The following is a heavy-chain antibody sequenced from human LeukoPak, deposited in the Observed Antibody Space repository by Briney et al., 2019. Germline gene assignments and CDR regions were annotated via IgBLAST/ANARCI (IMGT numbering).Heavy chain of an antibody. CDR3: ARPGGKWLTIDY. V-gene: IGHV4-34*01. Sequence: SETLSLTCAVYGGTFSGYYWSWIRQPPGKGLEWIGEINHSGSTNYNPSLKSRVTISVDTSKNQFSLKLSSVTAADTAVYYCARPGGKWLTIDYWGQGTLVTVSS. J-gene: IGHJ4*02. CDR1: GGTFSGYY. D-gene: IGHD6-19*01. CDR2: INHSGST.